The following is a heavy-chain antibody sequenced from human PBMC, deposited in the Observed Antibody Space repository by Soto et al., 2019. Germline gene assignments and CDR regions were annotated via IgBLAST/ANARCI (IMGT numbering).Heavy chain of an antibody. V-gene: IGHV1-46*01. CDR3: ARFEVGATAGDAFDI. J-gene: IGHJ3*02. CDR1: GHTFTSYY. CDR2: INPSGGST. Sequence: GASVKVSCKASGHTFTSYYMHWVRQAPGQGLEWMGIINPSGGSTSYAQKFQGRVTMTRDTSTSTVYMELSSLRSEDTAVYYCARFEVGATAGDAFDIWGQGTMVTVSS. D-gene: IGHD1-26*01.